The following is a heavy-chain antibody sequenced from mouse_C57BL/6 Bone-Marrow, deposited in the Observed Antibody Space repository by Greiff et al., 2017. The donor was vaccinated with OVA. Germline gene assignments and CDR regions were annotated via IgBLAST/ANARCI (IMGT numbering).Heavy chain of an antibody. CDR3: ARNLGFDY. Sequence: QVHVKQPGAELVMPGASVKLSCKASGYTFTSYWMHWVKQRPGQGLEWIGEIDPSDSYTNYNQKFKGKSTLTVDKSSSTAYMQLSSLTSEDAAVYYCARNLGFDYWGQGTTLTVSS. CDR1: GYTFTSYW. D-gene: IGHD3-1*01. V-gene: IGHV1-69*01. CDR2: IDPSDSYT. J-gene: IGHJ2*01.